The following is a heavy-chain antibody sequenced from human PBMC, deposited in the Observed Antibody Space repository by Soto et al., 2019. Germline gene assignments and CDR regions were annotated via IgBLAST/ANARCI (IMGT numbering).Heavy chain of an antibody. V-gene: IGHV4-39*01. J-gene: IGHJ4*02. CDR2: VYYRGNA. CDR3: ARLEGLATISYYFDF. Sequence: QLQLQESGPGLVKPSETLSLTCSVSDDSINSDKYYWGWIRQPPGKGLEWIGSVYYRGNAYYNPSLQTRVTISLVKSNSQFSLKLKSVPAADSAVYFCARLEGLATISYYFDFWGPGALVTVSS. CDR1: DDSINSDKYY. D-gene: IGHD5-12*01.